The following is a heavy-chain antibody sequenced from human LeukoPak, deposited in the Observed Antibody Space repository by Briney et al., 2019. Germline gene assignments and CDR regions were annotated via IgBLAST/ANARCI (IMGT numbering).Heavy chain of an antibody. CDR2: ISPRGGTT. D-gene: IGHD6-19*01. J-gene: IGHJ6*02. V-gene: IGHV1-46*01. CDR3: ARDPLSASTGWHMDV. Sequence: ASVKVSCKASGFTFTTYYMHWVRQAPGQGLEWMGIISPRGGTTSYAQKFQGRVTMTTDTSTSTAYLELRSLRSDDTAVYYCARDPLSASTGWHMDVWGQGTTVTVSS. CDR1: GFTFTTYY.